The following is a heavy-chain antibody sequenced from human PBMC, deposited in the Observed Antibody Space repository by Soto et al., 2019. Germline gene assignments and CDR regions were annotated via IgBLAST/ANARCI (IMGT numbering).Heavy chain of an antibody. CDR1: GYSFTTYG. CDR3: AXXXXXXXXYXGMDV. CDR2: ISGYNGNT. V-gene: IGHV1-18*01. J-gene: IGHJ6*02. Sequence: QVQLVQSRGEVKKPGASVKVSCKTSGYSFTTYGISWVRQAPGQGLEWMGWISGYNGNTNYAQKLQGRVTMTTDTXXXXXXXXXXXXXXXXXXXXXXAXXXXXXXXYXGMDVWGQGSTVTVSS.